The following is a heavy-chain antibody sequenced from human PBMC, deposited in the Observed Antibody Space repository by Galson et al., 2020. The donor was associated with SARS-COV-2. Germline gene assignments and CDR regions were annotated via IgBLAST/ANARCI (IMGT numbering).Heavy chain of an antibody. CDR3: ARDVLRYFDWLLPQPDY. CDR2: ISSNSRTI. V-gene: IGHV3-48*01. CDR1: GFTFSSYS. J-gene: IGHJ4*02. Sequence: GESLKISCAASGFTFSSYSMNWVRQAPGKGLEWVSYISSNSRTIYYADSVKGRFTISRDNAKNSLYLQMNSLRAEDTAVYYCARDVLRYFDWLLPQPDYWGQGTLVTVSS. D-gene: IGHD3-9*01.